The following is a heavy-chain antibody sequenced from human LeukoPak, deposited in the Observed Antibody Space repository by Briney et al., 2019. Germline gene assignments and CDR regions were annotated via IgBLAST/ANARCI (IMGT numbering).Heavy chain of an antibody. D-gene: IGHD5-12*01. CDR2: INPSGGST. J-gene: IGHJ4*02. Sequence: ASVKVSCKASGYTFTSYCMHWVRQAPGQGLEWMGIINPSGGSTSYAQKFQGRVTMTRDTSTSTVYMELSSLRSEDTAVYYCARDMRRGGLRLIGYYWGQGTLVTVSS. CDR3: ARDMRRGGLRLIGYY. CDR1: GYTFTSYC. V-gene: IGHV1-46*01.